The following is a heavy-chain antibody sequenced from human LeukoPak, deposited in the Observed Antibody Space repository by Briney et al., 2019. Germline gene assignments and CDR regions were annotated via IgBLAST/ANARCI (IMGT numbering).Heavy chain of an antibody. V-gene: IGHV4-59*01. J-gene: IGHJ6*03. CDR3: ARVVYSGYDFRGAMDV. Sequence: SETLSLTCTVSGGSISSYYWSWIRQPPGKGLEWIGYIYYTGSTNHNPSLKSRVTISVDTSKNQFSLKLSSVTAADTAVYYCARVVYSGYDFRGAMDVWGKGTTVTVSS. D-gene: IGHD5-12*01. CDR1: GGSISSYY. CDR2: IYYTGST.